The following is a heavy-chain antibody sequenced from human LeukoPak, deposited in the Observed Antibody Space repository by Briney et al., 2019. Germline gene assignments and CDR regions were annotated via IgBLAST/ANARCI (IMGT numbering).Heavy chain of an antibody. D-gene: IGHD2/OR15-2a*01. V-gene: IGHV3-23*01. CDR3: AKFNSTTSGNYYYYGMDV. CDR1: GFTFNRCW. CDR2: ISGSGGST. Sequence: PGGSLRLSCVVSGFTFNRCWMNWVRQAPGKGLEWVSIISGSGGSTYYADSMKGRFTISRDNSKNTLYLQMNSLRAEDTAVYYCAKFNSTTSGNYYYYGMDVWGQGTTVTVSS. J-gene: IGHJ6*02.